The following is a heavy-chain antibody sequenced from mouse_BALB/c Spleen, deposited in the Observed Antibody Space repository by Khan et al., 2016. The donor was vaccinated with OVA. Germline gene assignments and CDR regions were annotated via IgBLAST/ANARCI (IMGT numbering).Heavy chain of an antibody. CDR2: IDPANGNT. J-gene: IGHJ4*01. V-gene: IGHV14-3*02. CDR3: TYSSLLNAMDN. CDR1: GFNIKDTY. D-gene: IGHD1-2*01. Sequence: VQLQQSGAELVKPGASVKLSCTGSGFNIKDTYIHWVKQRPEQGLEWIGRIDPANGNTKYDPKFQGKATMTADTSSNTAYLQLSSLTSEDTAVXYCTYSSLLNAMDNWGQGTSVTVSS.